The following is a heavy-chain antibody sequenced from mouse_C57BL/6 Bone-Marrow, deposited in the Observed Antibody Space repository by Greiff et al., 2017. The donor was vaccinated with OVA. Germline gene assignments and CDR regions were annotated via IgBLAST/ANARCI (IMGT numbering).Heavy chain of an antibody. CDR2: IYPGSGST. V-gene: IGHV1-55*01. D-gene: IGHD2-4*01. CDR1: GYTFTSYW. CDR3: AREGLRWYFDV. J-gene: IGHJ1*03. Sequence: QVQLQQPGAELVKPGASVKMSCKASGYTFTSYWITWVKQRPGQGLEWIGDIYPGSGSTNYNEKFKSKATLTVDKSSSTAYMQLSSLSSEDSAVYCCAREGLRWYFDVWGTGTTVTVSS.